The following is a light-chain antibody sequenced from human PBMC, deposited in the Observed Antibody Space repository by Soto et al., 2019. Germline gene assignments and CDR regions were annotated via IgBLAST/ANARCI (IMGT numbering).Light chain of an antibody. CDR2: AAS. J-gene: IGKJ4*01. V-gene: IGKV3-15*01. CDR1: QSVSSG. CDR3: QQYNNWPLT. Sequence: EIVMTHSPATLSVSPVERATLSCRAGQSVSSGLAWYQQKPGQTPRLLIYAASTRAAGIPARFSGSGSGTEFTLTISSLQSEDFAVYYCQQYNNWPLTFGGGTKV.